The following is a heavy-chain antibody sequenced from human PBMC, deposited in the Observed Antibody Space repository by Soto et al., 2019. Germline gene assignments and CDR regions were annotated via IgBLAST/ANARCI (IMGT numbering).Heavy chain of an antibody. CDR1: GFTFSSYA. Sequence: VQLVESGGGVVQPGRSLRLSCAASGFTFSSYAMHWVRQAPGKGLEWVAVISYDGSNKYYADSVKGRFTISRDNSKNTLYLQMNSLRAEDTAVYYCARGIVVVTAARVFNWFDPWGQGTLVTVSS. D-gene: IGHD2-21*02. V-gene: IGHV3-30-3*01. CDR2: ISYDGSNK. CDR3: ARGIVVVTAARVFNWFDP. J-gene: IGHJ5*02.